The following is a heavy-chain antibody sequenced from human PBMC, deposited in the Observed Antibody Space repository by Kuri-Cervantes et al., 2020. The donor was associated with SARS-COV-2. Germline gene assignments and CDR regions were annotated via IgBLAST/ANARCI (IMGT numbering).Heavy chain of an antibody. Sequence: SQSLSLTCAVYGGSFSGYYWSWIRQPPGKGLEWIGEINHSGSTNYNPSLKSRVTISVDTSKNQFSLKLSSVTAADTAVYYCARGRSPGYWGQGTLVTVSS. V-gene: IGHV4-34*01. CDR2: INHSGST. J-gene: IGHJ4*02. CDR1: GGSFSGYY. CDR3: ARGRSPGY.